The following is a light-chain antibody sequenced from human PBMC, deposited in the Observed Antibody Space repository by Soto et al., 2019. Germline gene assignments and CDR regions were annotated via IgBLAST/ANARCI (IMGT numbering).Light chain of an antibody. CDR3: QKYNSAPRT. J-gene: IGKJ1*01. Sequence: DIQMTQSPSSLSASVGDRVTITCRASQGISNYLAWYQQKPGKVPKLLIYAASTLQSGVPTRLSGRGSGTDFTLTISSLQPEDVATYYCQKYNSAPRTFGQGTKVEIK. V-gene: IGKV1-27*01. CDR2: AAS. CDR1: QGISNY.